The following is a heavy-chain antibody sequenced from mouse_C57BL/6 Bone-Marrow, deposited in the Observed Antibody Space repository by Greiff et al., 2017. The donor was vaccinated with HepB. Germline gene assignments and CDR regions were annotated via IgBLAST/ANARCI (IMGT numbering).Heavy chain of an antibody. CDR2: IYPGDGDT. J-gene: IGHJ2*01. CDR3: ARGPLAHYFDY. CDR1: GYAFSSYW. V-gene: IGHV1-80*01. Sequence: VQGVESGAELVKPGASVKISCKASGYAFSSYWMNWVKQRPGKGLEWIGQIYPGDGDTNYNGKFKGKATLTADKSSSTAYMQLSSLTSEDSAVYFCARGPLAHYFDYWGQGTTLTVSS.